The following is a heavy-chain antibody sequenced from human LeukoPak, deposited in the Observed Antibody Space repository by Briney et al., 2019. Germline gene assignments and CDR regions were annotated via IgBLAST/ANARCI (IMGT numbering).Heavy chain of an antibody. Sequence: GASVKVSCKTSGYTFSNYDIYWVRQAPGQGLECMGWISAYNGDTRYAQILQGRFTVTTDTSTSTAYMELRSLTYDDTAVYYCARMTVSGRDNWFDPWGQGTLVTVSS. CDR1: GYTFSNYD. CDR3: ARMTVSGRDNWFDP. V-gene: IGHV1-18*01. J-gene: IGHJ5*02. D-gene: IGHD6-19*01. CDR2: ISAYNGDT.